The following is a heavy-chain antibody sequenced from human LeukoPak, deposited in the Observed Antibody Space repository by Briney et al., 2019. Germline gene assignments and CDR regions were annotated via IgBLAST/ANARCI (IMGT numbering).Heavy chain of an antibody. V-gene: IGHV6-1*01. CDR3: ARRVDYYYYMDV. Sequence: PSQTLSLTCAISGDSVSGNSVAWNWIRQSPSRGLEWLGRTFYRSKWYNDYAVSVKSRITINPDTSKNQFSLHLNSVTPEDAAVYYCARRVDYYYYMDVWGKGTTVTVSS. CDR2: TFYRSKWYN. J-gene: IGHJ6*03. CDR1: GDSVSGNSVA.